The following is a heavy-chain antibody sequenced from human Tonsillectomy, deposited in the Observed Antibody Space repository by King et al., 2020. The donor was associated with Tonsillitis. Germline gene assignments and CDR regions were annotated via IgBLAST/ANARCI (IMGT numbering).Heavy chain of an antibody. CDR3: TRDRAGANYYFDL. D-gene: IGHD4/OR15-4a*01. V-gene: IGHV3-13*01. CDR2: IGTADDT. CDR1: GFTFSSYD. Sequence: VQLVESGGGLIQPGGSLRLSCAASGFTFSSYDMHWVRQATGKGLEWVSAIGTADDTYYEDSVKGRFTISRENAKNSLYLQMNSLRAGDTAVYFCTRDRAGANYYFDLWGRGTLVTVSS. J-gene: IGHJ2*01.